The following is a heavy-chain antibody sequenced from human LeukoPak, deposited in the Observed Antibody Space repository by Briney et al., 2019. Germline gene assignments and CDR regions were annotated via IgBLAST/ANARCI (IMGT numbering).Heavy chain of an antibody. CDR2: INHSGST. Sequence: SEPLSLTCAVYGGSFSGYYWSWIRQPPGKGLEWIGEINHSGSTNYNPSLKSRVTIPVDTSKNQFSLKLSSVTAADTAVYYCARGPNIVVVPATDAFDIWGQGTMVTVSS. CDR1: GGSFSGYY. J-gene: IGHJ3*02. CDR3: ARGPNIVVVPATDAFDI. D-gene: IGHD2-2*01. V-gene: IGHV4-34*01.